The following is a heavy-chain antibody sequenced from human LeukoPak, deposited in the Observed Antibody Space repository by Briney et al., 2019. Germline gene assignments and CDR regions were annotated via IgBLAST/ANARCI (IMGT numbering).Heavy chain of an antibody. CDR1: GFTFRSYG. CDR2: IGSSGSTI. V-gene: IGHV3-48*03. J-gene: IGHJ6*02. D-gene: IGHD4-11*01. CDR3: ARELPGGGYSYYHGMDV. Sequence: PGGSLRLSCAASGFTFRSYGMNWVRQAPGKGLEWVSYIGSSGSTIYYADSVKGRFTISRDNAKNSLYLQMNSLRAEDTAVYYCARELPGGGYSYYHGMDVWGQGTTVTVSS.